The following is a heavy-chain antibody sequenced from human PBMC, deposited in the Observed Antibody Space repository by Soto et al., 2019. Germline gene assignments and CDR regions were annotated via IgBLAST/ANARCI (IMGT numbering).Heavy chain of an antibody. V-gene: IGHV3-30-3*01. Sequence: QVQLVESGGGVVQPGRSLRLSCAASGFTFSSYAMHWVRQAPGKGLEWVAVLSYDGSNKYYADSVKGRFTNSGDNSKNTLYLQMNSLRAEDTAVYYCARTHDIVVVTDPPDYWGQGTLVAVSS. J-gene: IGHJ4*02. CDR3: ARTHDIVVVTDPPDY. D-gene: IGHD2-21*02. CDR2: LSYDGSNK. CDR1: GFTFSSYA.